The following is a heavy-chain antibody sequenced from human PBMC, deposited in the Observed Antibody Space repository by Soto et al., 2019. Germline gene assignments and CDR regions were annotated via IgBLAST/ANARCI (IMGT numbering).Heavy chain of an antibody. Sequence: SETLSLTRTVSGGSISSSSYYWGWIRQPPGKGLEWIGSIYYSGYTYYNPSLKSRVTISVDTSKNTLYLQMNSLRAEDTAVYYCAKDLLGPGRAYGMDVWGQGTTVTVSS. CDR3: AKDLLGPGRAYGMDV. D-gene: IGHD7-27*01. V-gene: IGHV4-39*02. CDR1: GGSISSSSYY. J-gene: IGHJ6*02. CDR2: IYYSGYT.